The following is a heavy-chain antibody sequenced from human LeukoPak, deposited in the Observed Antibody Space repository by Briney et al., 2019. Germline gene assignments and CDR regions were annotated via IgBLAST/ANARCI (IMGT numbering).Heavy chain of an antibody. J-gene: IGHJ6*03. CDR3: ASPNFRPLIKRRVHMSVDTYKHQSYLKVSSVTAADTAVYYCARVFDSGSQAYFYYMDV. CDR1: GGSIRGYY. Sequence: PSDTLSLTCNVSGGSIRGYYWSWIRQPPGKGLEWIGYIYSSGITNYNPPLKRRVTMSVDTSKNQFSRKLISVAPADTPVYYSASPNFRPLIKRRVHMSVDTYKHQSYLKVSSVTAADTAVYYCARVFDSGSQAYFYYMDVWGKGTTVTIFS. D-gene: IGHD3-10*01. CDR2: IYSSGIT. V-gene: IGHV4-59*07.